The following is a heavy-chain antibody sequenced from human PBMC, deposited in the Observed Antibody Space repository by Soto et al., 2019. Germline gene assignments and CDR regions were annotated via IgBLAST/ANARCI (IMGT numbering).Heavy chain of an antibody. CDR2: TSYDGSNN. CDR1: GFTFRSYV. V-gene: IGHV3-33*05. D-gene: IGHD3-16*01. CDR3: ARLGNKGGLSG. J-gene: IGHJ4*02. Sequence: QVQLVESGGAVVQPGTSLRLSCVGSGFTFRSYVIHWVLQAPGKGLGWVALTSYDGSNNFYGDSVKGRFTISRQNSRKTVEVQMDRLTIEATAFYYWARLGNKGGLSGWGQGTLVSVSS.